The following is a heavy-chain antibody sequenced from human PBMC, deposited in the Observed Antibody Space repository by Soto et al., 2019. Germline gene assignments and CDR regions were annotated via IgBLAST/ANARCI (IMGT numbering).Heavy chain of an antibody. D-gene: IGHD6-13*01. CDR2: TYHSGNP. Sequence: QLQLQESGSRLVKSSETLSLTCAVSGDTISTGGYSWAWIRQPPGKPLEWIGHTYHSGNPYYNPSLKSRLIKSGNRSRNQSSLKRGSWTAADTAVYYGAREPSGASVGYSDPWGQGTLVPASS. V-gene: IGHV4-30-2*01. CDR1: GDTISTGGYS. J-gene: IGHJ5*02. CDR3: AREPSGASVGYSDP.